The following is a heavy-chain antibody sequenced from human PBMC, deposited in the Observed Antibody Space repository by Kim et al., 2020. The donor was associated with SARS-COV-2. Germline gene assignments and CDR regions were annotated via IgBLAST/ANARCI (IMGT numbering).Heavy chain of an antibody. D-gene: IGHD3-10*01. CDR2: IYPGDSDT. CDR1: GYSFTSYW. Sequence: GESLKISCKGFGYSFTSYWIGWVRHMPGKGLEWMGIIYPGDSDTRYSPSFQGQVTISADKSISTAYLQWSSLKASDTAMYYCARLGSEARYYYGRLFDYWGQGTLVTVSS. J-gene: IGHJ4*02. V-gene: IGHV5-51*01. CDR3: ARLGSEARYYYGRLFDY.